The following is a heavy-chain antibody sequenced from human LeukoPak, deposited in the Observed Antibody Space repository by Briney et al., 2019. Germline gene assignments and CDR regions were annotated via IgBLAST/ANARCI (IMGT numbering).Heavy chain of an antibody. D-gene: IGHD5-18*01. V-gene: IGHV1-69-2*01. CDR2: VDPEDGET. Sequence: ASVKVSCKVSGYTFTDYYMHWVQQAPGKGLEWMGLVDPEDGETIYAEKFQGRVTITADTSTDTAHMELSSLRSEDTAVYYCATVHRVDTAMANYWYFDLWGRGTLVTVSS. J-gene: IGHJ2*01. CDR3: ATVHRVDTAMANYWYFDL. CDR1: GYTFTDYY.